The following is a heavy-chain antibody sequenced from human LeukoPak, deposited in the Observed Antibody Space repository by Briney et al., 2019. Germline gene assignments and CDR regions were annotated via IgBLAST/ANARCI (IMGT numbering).Heavy chain of an antibody. Sequence: PGGSLRLSCAASGFTFSRYAIHWVRQAPGKGLEWVTMISYDASNKYYADSVKGRFTISRDNSKNTVYLQTNSLRPEDTAIYYCASLIAYGSGSYSPPVDYWGQGALVTVSS. CDR3: ASLIAYGSGSYSPPVDY. CDR2: ISYDASNK. J-gene: IGHJ4*02. V-gene: IGHV3-30-3*01. D-gene: IGHD3-10*01. CDR1: GFTFSRYA.